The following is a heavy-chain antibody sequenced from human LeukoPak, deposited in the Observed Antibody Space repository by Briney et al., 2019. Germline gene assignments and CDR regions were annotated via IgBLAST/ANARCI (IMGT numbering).Heavy chain of an antibody. CDR2: IYYSGST. J-gene: IGHJ4*02. V-gene: IGHV4-59*08. Sequence: PSETLSLTCTVSNDSISSYYWSWIRQPPGKGLEWIGYIYYSGSTNYNPSLKSRATISVDTSKKQFSLKLTSVTAADTAVYYCARLRYYHYYFDYWGQGTLVTVSS. D-gene: IGHD3-22*01. CDR3: ARLRYYHYYFDY. CDR1: NDSISSYY.